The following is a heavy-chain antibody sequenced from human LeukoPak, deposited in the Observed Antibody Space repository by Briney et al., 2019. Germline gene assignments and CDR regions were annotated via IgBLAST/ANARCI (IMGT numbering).Heavy chain of an antibody. CDR2: VSGSGAGT. CDR1: GFTFTYYA. Sequence: GGSLRLSCAAYGFTFTYYAMSWVRQAPGKGLEWVAGVSGSGAGTYHADSVKGRFTISRDNSETTVYLQMNSLRDEDTALYYCAKGEGYESSGLYSDGLDIWGQGTMVTVSS. J-gene: IGHJ3*02. CDR3: AKGEGYESSGLYSDGLDI. V-gene: IGHV3-23*01. D-gene: IGHD3-10*02.